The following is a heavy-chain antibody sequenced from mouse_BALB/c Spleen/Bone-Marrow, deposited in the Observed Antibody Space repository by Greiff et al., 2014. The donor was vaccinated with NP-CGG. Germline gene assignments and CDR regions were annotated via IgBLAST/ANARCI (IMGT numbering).Heavy chain of an antibody. J-gene: IGHJ2*01. CDR3: ARGGISVDY. V-gene: IGHV1-80*01. CDR1: GYAFSVYW. Sequence: VQLKQSGAELVRPGSSVKISCKASGYAFSVYWMNWVKQRPGQGLEWIGQIYPGDGDTNYNGKFKGRATLTADKSSNTAYMQLSSLTSEDSAVYFCARGGISVDYWGQGTTLTVSS. CDR2: IYPGDGDT.